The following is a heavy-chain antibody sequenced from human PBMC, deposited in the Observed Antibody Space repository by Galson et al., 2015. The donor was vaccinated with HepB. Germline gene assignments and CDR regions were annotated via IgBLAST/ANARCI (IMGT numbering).Heavy chain of an antibody. V-gene: IGHV1-18*01. Sequence: SVKVSCKASGYTFTSYGISWVRQAPGQGLEWMGWISAYTGNTNYAQKLQGRVTMTTDTSTSTAYMELRSLRSEDTAVYYCARDLLKARENMIVADYWGQGTLVTVSS. CDR2: ISAYTGNT. J-gene: IGHJ4*02. D-gene: IGHD3-22*01. CDR3: ARDLLKARENMIVADY. CDR1: GYTFTSYG.